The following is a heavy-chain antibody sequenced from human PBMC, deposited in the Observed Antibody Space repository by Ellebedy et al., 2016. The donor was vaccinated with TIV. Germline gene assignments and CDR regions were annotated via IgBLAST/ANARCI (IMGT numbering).Heavy chain of an antibody. CDR3: ATSSGQRGGAFDI. D-gene: IGHD3-22*01. V-gene: IGHV4-59*12. J-gene: IGHJ3*02. CDR2: IYYSGST. CDR1: GDSISGNY. Sequence: SETLSLXCTVFGDSISGNYWRWIRQPPGKGLEWIGYIYYSGSTYYNPSLKSRVTISVDTSKNQFSLKLSSVTAADTAVYYCATSSGQRGGAFDIWGQGTMVTVSS.